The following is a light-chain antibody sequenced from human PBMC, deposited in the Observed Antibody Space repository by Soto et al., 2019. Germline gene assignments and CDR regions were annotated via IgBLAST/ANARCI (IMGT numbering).Light chain of an antibody. CDR2: GAS. CDR3: QQYARWPRT. V-gene: IGKV3-15*01. CDR1: QSVNSN. J-gene: IGKJ4*01. Sequence: ETVMTQSPATLSVSPGERATLSCRASQSVNSNLAWYQQESGQPPRLLVFGASTRATGVPARFSGSGSGTEFTLTISGLQSEDFAVYFCQQYARWPRTFGGGTKVEI.